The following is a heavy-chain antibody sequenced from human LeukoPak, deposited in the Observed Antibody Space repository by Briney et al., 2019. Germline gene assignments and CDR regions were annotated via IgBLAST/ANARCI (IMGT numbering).Heavy chain of an antibody. V-gene: IGHV3-21*06. CDR2: ITSGGGYT. CDR3: ARGHYDVLTSSYKWTPDY. D-gene: IGHD3-9*01. Sequence: GGSLRLSCAASGFTFSTYNMNWVRQAPGKGLEWVSSITSGGGYTYYADSVKGRFTTSRDNAKNSLSLRLYSLRAEDTAVYYCARGHYDVLTSSYKWTPDYWGQGTLVTVSS. J-gene: IGHJ4*02. CDR1: GFTFSTYN.